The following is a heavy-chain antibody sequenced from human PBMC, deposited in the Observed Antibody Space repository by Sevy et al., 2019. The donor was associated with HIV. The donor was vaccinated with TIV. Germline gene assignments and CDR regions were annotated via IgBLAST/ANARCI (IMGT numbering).Heavy chain of an antibody. V-gene: IGHV3-30*02. Sequence: GGSLRLSCAASGFTFSSYGMHWVRQAPGKGLEWVAFIRYDGSNKYYADSVKGRFTISRDNSKNTLYLQMNSLRAEDTAVYYSAKDLAPGSGWPADYWGQGTLVTVSS. D-gene: IGHD6-19*01. CDR1: GFTFSSYG. J-gene: IGHJ4*02. CDR3: AKDLAPGSGWPADY. CDR2: IRYDGSNK.